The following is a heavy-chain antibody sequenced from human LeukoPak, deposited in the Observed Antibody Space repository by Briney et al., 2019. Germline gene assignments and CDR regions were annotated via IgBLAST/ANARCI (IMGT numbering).Heavy chain of an antibody. Sequence: PGGSLRLSCAASGFTVSSNYMYWVRQAPGKGLEWVSVIYSGGSTYYADSVKGRFTISRDNSKNTLYLQMNSLRAEGTAVYYCAREYHEPPHWFDPWGQGTLVTVSS. CDR1: GFTVSSNY. J-gene: IGHJ5*02. CDR3: AREYHEPPHWFDP. D-gene: IGHD2/OR15-2a*01. V-gene: IGHV3-66*02. CDR2: IYSGGST.